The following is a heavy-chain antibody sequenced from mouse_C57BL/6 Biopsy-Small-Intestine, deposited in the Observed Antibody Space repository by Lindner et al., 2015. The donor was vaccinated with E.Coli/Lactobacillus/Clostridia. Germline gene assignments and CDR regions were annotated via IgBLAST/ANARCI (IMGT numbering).Heavy chain of an antibody. V-gene: IGHV2-6*03. J-gene: IGHJ4*01. D-gene: IGHD1-1*01. CDR1: GFSLTSYG. CDR2: IWSDGST. Sequence: VQLQESGPGLVAPSQSLSITCTVSGFSLTSYGVHWVRQPPGKGLEWLVVIWSDGSTTYNSALKSRLSISKDNSKSQVFLKMNSLQTDDTAMYYCARRSYYYGSSYDYYAMDYWGQGTSVIVSS. CDR3: ARRSYYYGSSYDYYAMDY.